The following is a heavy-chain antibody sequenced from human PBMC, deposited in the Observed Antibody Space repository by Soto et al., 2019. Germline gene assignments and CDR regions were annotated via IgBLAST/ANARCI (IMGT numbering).Heavy chain of an antibody. D-gene: IGHD5-18*01. CDR2: ISYDGSNK. CDR3: AREPQLWLHSAFDI. CDR1: GFTFSSYA. J-gene: IGHJ3*02. V-gene: IGHV3-30-3*01. Sequence: LRLSCAASGFTFSSYAMHWVRQAPGKGLEWVAVISYDGSNKYYADSVKGRFTISRDNSKNTLYLQMNSLRAEDTAVYYCAREPQLWLHSAFDIWGQGTMVTVSS.